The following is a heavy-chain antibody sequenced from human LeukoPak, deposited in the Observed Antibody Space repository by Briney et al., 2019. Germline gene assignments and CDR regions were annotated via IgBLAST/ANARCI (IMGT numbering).Heavy chain of an antibody. V-gene: IGHV1-8*01. CDR2: MNPNSGDT. CDR3: ARGPPGSSSSDY. CDR1: GYTFSSYE. D-gene: IGHD6-13*01. Sequence: ASLKASCKASGYTFSSYEINWVRQASGHGLEWIGWMNPNSGDTGYAQKFQDRVTMTRNTSINTAYMELSSLRSEDTGVYYCARGPPGSSSSDYWGQGTLVTVS. J-gene: IGHJ4*02.